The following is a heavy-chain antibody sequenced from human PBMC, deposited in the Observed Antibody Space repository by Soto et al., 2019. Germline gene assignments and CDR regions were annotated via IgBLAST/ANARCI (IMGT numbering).Heavy chain of an antibody. CDR1: GFTFSNAW. J-gene: IGHJ4*02. CDR2: IKTNGDGGTV. CDR3: ATVYCATTSCYAPFDY. D-gene: IGHD2-2*01. V-gene: IGHV3-15*01. Sequence: PGGSLRLSCAASGFTFSNAWMSWVRQAPGKGLEWIGRIKTNGDGGTVDYASPVKGRFTISRDDSKSMLYLDLNSLKTEDTGVYFCATVYCATTSCYAPFDYWGKGTLVTVS.